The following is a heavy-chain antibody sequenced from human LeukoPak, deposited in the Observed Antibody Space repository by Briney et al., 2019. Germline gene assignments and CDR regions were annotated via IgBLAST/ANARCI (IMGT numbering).Heavy chain of an antibody. CDR2: IKQDGSEK. V-gene: IGHV3-7*01. Sequence: PGGPLRLSCAASGFTFSSYWMSWVRQAPGKGLEWVANIKQDGSEKYYVDSVKGRFTISRDNAKNSLYLQMNSLRAEDTAVYCCARDRIAARPRYFDLWGRGTLVTVSS. J-gene: IGHJ2*01. CDR1: GFTFSSYW. CDR3: ARDRIAARPRYFDL. D-gene: IGHD6-6*01.